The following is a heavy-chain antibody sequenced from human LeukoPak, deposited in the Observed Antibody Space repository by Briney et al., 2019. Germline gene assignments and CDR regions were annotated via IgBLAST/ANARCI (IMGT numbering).Heavy chain of an antibody. CDR1: GFTFSTYR. CDR3: TRVEETATTAAIIRKYSYYYYYMDV. CDR2: IKQDGSEK. V-gene: IGHV3-7*01. Sequence: GGSLRLSCAASGFTFSTYRMSWVRQAPGKGLEWVANIKQDGSEKHYVDSVKGRFTISRDNAKNSLYLQMSSLRAEDTAVYYCTRVEETATTAAIIRKYSYYYYYMDVWGKGDTVTVSS. J-gene: IGHJ6*03. D-gene: IGHD4-11*01.